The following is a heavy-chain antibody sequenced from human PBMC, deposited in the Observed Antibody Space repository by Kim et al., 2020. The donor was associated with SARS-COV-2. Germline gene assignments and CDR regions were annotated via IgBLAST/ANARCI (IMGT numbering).Heavy chain of an antibody. CDR3: ASGEGH. V-gene: IGHV4-4*07. Sequence: SETLSLTCTVSGDSLSSDYWSWNRQPAGKGLEWIGRIYTSGRTNYNPSLQSRVTMSVDMSKNQFSLKLSSVTAADTAVYYCASGEGHWGQGTMVTVSS. D-gene: IGHD7-27*01. CDR2: IYTSGRT. J-gene: IGHJ4*02. CDR1: GDSLSSDY.